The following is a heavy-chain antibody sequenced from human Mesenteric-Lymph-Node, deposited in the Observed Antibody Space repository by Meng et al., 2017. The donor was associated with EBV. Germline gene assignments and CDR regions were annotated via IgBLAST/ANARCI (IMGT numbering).Heavy chain of an antibody. CDR3: ARGDGGGTLNWFDS. D-gene: IGHD2-15*01. V-gene: IGHV3-30*04. Sequence: QGPLVEAGGAVVQPGRSLRLSCAASGFTFSSFAFHWVRQTPGKGLEWVAVISYDGANIYYADSVKGRFTISRDNSKNILYLQMNSLRAADTAVYYCARGDGGGTLNWFDSWGQGTLVTVSS. CDR1: GFTFSSFA. J-gene: IGHJ5*01. CDR2: ISYDGANI.